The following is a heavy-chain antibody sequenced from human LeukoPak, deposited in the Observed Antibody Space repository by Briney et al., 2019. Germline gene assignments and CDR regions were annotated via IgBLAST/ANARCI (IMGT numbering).Heavy chain of an antibody. Sequence: ASVKVSCKASGYTFTGYYMHWVRQAPGQGLEWMGWINPNSGGTNYAQKFQGRVTMTRDTSISTAYMELSRLRSDDTAVYYCARYYDFWSGYQRDNWFDPWGQGTLVTVSS. CDR1: GYTFTGYY. J-gene: IGHJ5*02. V-gene: IGHV1-2*02. CDR3: ARYYDFWSGYQRDNWFDP. D-gene: IGHD3-3*01. CDR2: INPNSGGT.